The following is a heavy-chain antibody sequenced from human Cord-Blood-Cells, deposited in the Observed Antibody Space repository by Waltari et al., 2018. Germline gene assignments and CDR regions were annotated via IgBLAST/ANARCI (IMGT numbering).Heavy chain of an antibody. D-gene: IGHD6-13*01. CDR2: ISRCISDK. CDR1: GFTCSSYS. CDR3: ARDSSSSSNWFDP. J-gene: IGHJ5*02. Sequence: EVQLVESGGGLVTPGGSVSLSCAASGFTCSSYSLNWVRQAPVKGLEWVECISRCISDKEYGYSEKVRFTIPQGNAKNSLCLQSDSLRAEDTAVYYCARDSSSSSNWFDPWGQGTLVTVSS. V-gene: IGHV3-21*01.